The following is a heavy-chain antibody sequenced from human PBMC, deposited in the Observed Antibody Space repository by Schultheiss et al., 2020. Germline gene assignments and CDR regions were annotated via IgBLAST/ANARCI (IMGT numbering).Heavy chain of an antibody. V-gene: IGHV1-46*01. CDR2: INPSGGST. CDR1: GYTFTGYY. J-gene: IGHJ1*01. Sequence: ASVKVSGKASGYTFTGYYMHWVRQAPGQGLEWMGWINPSGGSTSYAQKFQGRVTMTTDTSTSTAYMELRSLRFDDTAGYYCARSSFSYHEDGYFQHWGQGTLVTVSS. CDR3: ARSSFSYHEDGYFQH. D-gene: IGHD2-2*01.